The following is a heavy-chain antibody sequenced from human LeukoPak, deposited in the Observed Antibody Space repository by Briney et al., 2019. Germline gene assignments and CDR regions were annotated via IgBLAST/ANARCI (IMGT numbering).Heavy chain of an antibody. J-gene: IGHJ4*02. V-gene: IGHV3-33*06. CDR2: VWYDGVKQ. D-gene: IGHD3-3*01. Sequence: GGSLRLSCAASGFTFGSYAMHWVRQAPGKGLEWVAVVWYDGVKQYYLDSVEGRFTVSRANSRNTLYLQMDSLRAEDTAVYFCAKDALRHGDLYYFDYWGQGTPVIVSS. CDR3: AKDALRHGDLYYFDY. CDR1: GFTFGSYA.